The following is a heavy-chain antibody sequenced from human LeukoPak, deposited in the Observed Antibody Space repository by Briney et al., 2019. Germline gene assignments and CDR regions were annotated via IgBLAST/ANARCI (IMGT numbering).Heavy chain of an antibody. CDR3: ARGEYGTGWSNRHDY. D-gene: IGHD6-19*01. V-gene: IGHV4-59*01. CDR1: GGSISSYY. Sequence: SETLSLTCTVSGGSISSYYWSWDRQPPGQGLEWIGYIYYSGSTNYNPSLKSRVTISVDTSKNQFSLKLSSVTGANTGMYCCARGEYGTGWSNRHDYWGQGTLVTVSS. CDR2: IYYSGST. J-gene: IGHJ4*02.